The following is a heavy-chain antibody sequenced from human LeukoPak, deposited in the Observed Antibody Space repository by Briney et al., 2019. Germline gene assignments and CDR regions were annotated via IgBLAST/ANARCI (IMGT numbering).Heavy chain of an antibody. Sequence: SETLSLTCTVSGGSISSSSYYWGWIRQPPGRGLEWIGSIYYSGSTYYNPSLKSRVTISVDTSKNQFSLKLSSVTAADTAVYYCARHYWAIDNWFDPWGQGTLVTVSS. CDR2: IYYSGST. CDR3: ARHYWAIDNWFDP. V-gene: IGHV4-39*01. J-gene: IGHJ5*02. CDR1: GGSISSSSYY. D-gene: IGHD2-8*02.